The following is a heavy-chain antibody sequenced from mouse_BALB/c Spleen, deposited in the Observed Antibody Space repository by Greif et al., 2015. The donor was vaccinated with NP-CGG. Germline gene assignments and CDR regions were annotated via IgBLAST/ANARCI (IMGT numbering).Heavy chain of an antibody. J-gene: IGHJ2*01. D-gene: IGHD1-1*01. V-gene: IGHV1S81*02. CDR1: GYTFTSYY. CDR2: INPSNGGT. CDR3: TRSDYYGPHFDY. Sequence: VQLQHSGAELVKPGASVKLSCKASGYTFTSYYMYWVKQRPGQGLEWIGEINPSNGGTNFNEKFKSKATLTVDKSSSTAYMQLSSLTSEDSAVYYCTRSDYYGPHFDYWGQGTTLTVSS.